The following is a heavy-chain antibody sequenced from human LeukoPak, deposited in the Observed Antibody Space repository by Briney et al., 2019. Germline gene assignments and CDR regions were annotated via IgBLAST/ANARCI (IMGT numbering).Heavy chain of an antibody. J-gene: IGHJ4*02. D-gene: IGHD2-21*01. Sequence: PGGSLRLSCAASGFIFSDYWMHWVRQGPGKGLEWVSRIKYDGSSTSYADSVKGRFTISRDNAKNTVYMNMHSLRDEDTAVYYCARGGRFAYFLDYWGQGNLVTVSS. CDR1: GFIFSDYW. CDR3: ARGGRFAYFLDY. CDR2: IKYDGSST. V-gene: IGHV3-74*01.